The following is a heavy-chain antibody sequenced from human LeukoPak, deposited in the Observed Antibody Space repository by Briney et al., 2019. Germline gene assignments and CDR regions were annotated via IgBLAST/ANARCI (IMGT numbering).Heavy chain of an antibody. J-gene: IGHJ6*03. V-gene: IGHV4-59*01. Sequence: SETLSLTCSVSGGSISSYYWSWIRQPPGKGLEYIGHVNDSGSTNYNPSLKSRVTISIDTSKNQFSLKLSSVAAADTAVYYCARVGSYCMDVWGKGSTVTVSS. D-gene: IGHD1-26*01. CDR3: ARVGSYCMDV. CDR2: VNDSGST. CDR1: GGSISSYY.